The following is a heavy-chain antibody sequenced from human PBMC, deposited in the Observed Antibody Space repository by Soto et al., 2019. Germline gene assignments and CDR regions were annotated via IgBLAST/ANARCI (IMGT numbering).Heavy chain of an antibody. J-gene: IGHJ6*02. CDR3: ARDLSSSWYKDGPGDYYYYYGMDV. D-gene: IGHD6-13*01. CDR1: GFTFSSYA. Sequence: GGSLRLSCAASGFTFSSYAMHWVRQAPGKGLEWVAVISYDGSNKYYADSVKGRFTISRDNSKNTLYLQMNSLRAEDTAVYYCARDLSSSWYKDGPGDYYYYYGMDVWGQGTTVTVSS. CDR2: ISYDGSNK. V-gene: IGHV3-30-3*01.